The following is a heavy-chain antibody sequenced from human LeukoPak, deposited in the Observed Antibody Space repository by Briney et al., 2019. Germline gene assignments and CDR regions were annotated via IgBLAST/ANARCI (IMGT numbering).Heavy chain of an antibody. CDR2: ISGGRDNT. D-gene: IGHD2-21*02. J-gene: IGHJ4*02. CDR3: AKGDAYCGGDCYPD. CDR1: GFTVSSNY. Sequence: PGGSLRLSCAASGFTVSSNYMSWVRQAPGKGLEWVSAISGGRDNTYYADSVKGRFTISRDTSKNTLYLQMNSLRAEDTAVYYCAKGDAYCGGDCYPDWGQGTLVTVSS. V-gene: IGHV3-23*01.